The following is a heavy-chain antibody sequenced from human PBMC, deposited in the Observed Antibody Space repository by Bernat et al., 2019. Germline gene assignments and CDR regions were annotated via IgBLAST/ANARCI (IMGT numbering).Heavy chain of an antibody. D-gene: IGHD6-13*01. J-gene: IGHJ5*02. CDR3: ARLNQEYSSSWTPSWFDP. CDR1: GGSISSSSYY. CDR2: IYYSGST. Sequence: QLQLQESGPGLVKPSETLSLTCTVSGGSISSSSYYWGWIRQPPGKGLEWIGSIYYSGSTYYNPSLKSRVTISVDTSKNQFSLKLSSVTAADTAVYYCARLNQEYSSSWTPSWFDPWGQGTLVTVSS. V-gene: IGHV4-39*01.